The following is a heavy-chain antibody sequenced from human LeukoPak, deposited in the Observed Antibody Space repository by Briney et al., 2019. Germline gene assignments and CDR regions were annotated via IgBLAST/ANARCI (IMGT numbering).Heavy chain of an antibody. V-gene: IGHV3-23*01. CDR3: AKDRRYYYDSSGYYLDC. J-gene: IGHJ4*02. CDR2: ISGSGGST. D-gene: IGHD3-22*01. Sequence: GGSLRLSCAASGFTFSSYAMSWVRQAPGKGLEWVSAISGSGGSTYYADSVKGRFTISRDNSKNTLYLQMNSLRAEDTAVYYCAKDRRYYYDSSGYYLDCRGQGTLVTVSS. CDR1: GFTFSSYA.